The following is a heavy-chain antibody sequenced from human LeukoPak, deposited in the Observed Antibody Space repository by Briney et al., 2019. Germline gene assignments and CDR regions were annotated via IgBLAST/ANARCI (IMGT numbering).Heavy chain of an antibody. CDR3: ARDSSSGYDSDY. CDR2: ISSSISTI. V-gene: IGHV3-48*01. J-gene: IGHJ4*02. Sequence: GGSLRLSCAASGFTFSSYSMNWVRQAPGKGLEWVSYISSSISTIYYADSVKGRFTISRDNAKNSLYLQMNSLRAEDTAVYYCARDSSSGYDSDYWGQGTLVTVSS. CDR1: GFTFSSYS. D-gene: IGHD5-12*01.